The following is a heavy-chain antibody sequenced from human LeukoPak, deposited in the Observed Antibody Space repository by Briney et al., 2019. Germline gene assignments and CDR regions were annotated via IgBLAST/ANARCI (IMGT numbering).Heavy chain of an antibody. Sequence: GGSLRLSCAASGFTFSSYSMNWVRQAPGKGLEWVSSISSSSSYIYYADSVKGRFTISRDNAKNSLYLQMNSLRAEDTAVYYCAKVKSNGKVGSNFDYWGQGTLVTVSS. D-gene: IGHD1-26*01. CDR3: AKVKSNGKVGSNFDY. CDR2: ISSSSSYI. CDR1: GFTFSSYS. V-gene: IGHV3-21*04. J-gene: IGHJ4*02.